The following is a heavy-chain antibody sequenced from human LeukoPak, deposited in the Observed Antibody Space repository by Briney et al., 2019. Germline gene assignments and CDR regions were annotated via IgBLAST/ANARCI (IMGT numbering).Heavy chain of an antibody. CDR1: GFTFSSYD. CDR2: IGTAGDT. J-gene: IGHJ2*01. V-gene: IGHV3-13*01. D-gene: IGHD1-26*01. CDR3: ARVNGGSYYPYWYFDL. Sequence: GGSLRLSCAASGFTFSSYDMHWVRHATGKGLEWVSAIGTAGDTYYPGSVKGRFTISRENAKNSLYLQMNSLRAGDTAVYYCARVNGGSYYPYWYFDLWGRGTLVTVSS.